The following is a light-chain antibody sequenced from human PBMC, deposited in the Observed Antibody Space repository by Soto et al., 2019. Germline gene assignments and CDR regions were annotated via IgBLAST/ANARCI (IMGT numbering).Light chain of an antibody. Sequence: QSVLTQPPSASGTPGQRVTISCSGSSSNIGSNYVYWYQQLPGTAPKLLIYRNNQRPSGVPDRFSGSKSGTSASLAISGLRSEDEAKYYCAAWDDSLSGYVFGTGTKVTVL. CDR1: SSNIGSNY. CDR3: AAWDDSLSGYV. J-gene: IGLJ1*01. V-gene: IGLV1-47*01. CDR2: RNN.